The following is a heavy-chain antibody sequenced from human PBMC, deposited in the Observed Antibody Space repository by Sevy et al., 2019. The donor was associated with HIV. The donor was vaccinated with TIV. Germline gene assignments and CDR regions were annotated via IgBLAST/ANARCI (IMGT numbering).Heavy chain of an antibody. V-gene: IGHV3-23*01. CDR2: ISGSGGST. J-gene: IGHJ6*03. CDR3: AKDGYKPSVGDENYYYYYMDV. Sequence: GGSLRLSCAASGFTFSSYAMSWVRQAPGKGLEWVSAISGSGGSTYYADSVKARFTISRDNSKNTQYLQMNSLRAEDTAVYYCAKDGYKPSVGDENYYYYYMDVWGKGTTVTVSS. CDR1: GFTFSSYA. D-gene: IGHD1-20*01.